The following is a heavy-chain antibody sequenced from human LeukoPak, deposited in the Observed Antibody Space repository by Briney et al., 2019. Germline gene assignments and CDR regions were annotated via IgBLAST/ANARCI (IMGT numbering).Heavy chain of an antibody. D-gene: IGHD3-22*01. J-gene: IGHJ4*02. CDR2: LYTCGST. Sequence: PGGSPRPSFAAPWFTVRRNYMGLVPQAPGEGPGWDSGLYTCGSTYYADSVKGRFTISRDNSKNTLYLQMTSLRAEGTAVYYCARDRRTRYDSSGYYSFGYWGQGTLVTVSS. CDR3: ARDRRTRYDSSGYYSFGY. V-gene: IGHV3-53*01. CDR1: WFTVRRNY.